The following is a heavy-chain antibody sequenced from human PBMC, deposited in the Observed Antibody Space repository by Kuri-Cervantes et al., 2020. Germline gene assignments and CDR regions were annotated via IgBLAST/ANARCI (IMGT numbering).Heavy chain of an antibody. Sequence: ASVKVSCKASGYTFTSYGISWVRQAPGQGLEWMGWITTYNGNTNYAQNLQGRVTMTTDTSTSTAYMELRSLRSDDTAVYYCARGVRESGYIYYYYYMDVWGKGTTVTVSS. CDR2: ITTYNGNT. V-gene: IGHV1-18*01. J-gene: IGHJ6*03. CDR3: ARGVRESGYIYYYYYMDV. D-gene: IGHD3-3*01. CDR1: GYTFTSYG.